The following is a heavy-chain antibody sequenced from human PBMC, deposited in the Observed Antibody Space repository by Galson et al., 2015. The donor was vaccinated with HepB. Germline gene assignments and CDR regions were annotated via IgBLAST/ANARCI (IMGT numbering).Heavy chain of an antibody. Sequence: SVKVSCKASGHTFIYRINWVRQAPGQGLEYMGWISAYHGHTQYTENFQGRVTMTTDKSTNTTFMELRSLRSDDTAVYYCVGGRSGVWSFDSWGQGTLVTVSS. J-gene: IGHJ4*02. D-gene: IGHD6-19*01. CDR3: VGGRSGVWSFDS. V-gene: IGHV1-18*01. CDR2: ISAYHGHT. CDR1: GHTFIYR.